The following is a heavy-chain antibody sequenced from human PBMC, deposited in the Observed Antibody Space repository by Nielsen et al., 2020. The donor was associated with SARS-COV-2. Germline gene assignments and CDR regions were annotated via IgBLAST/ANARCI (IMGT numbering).Heavy chain of an antibody. CDR2: ISENSDTI. J-gene: IGHJ4*02. D-gene: IGHD5-18*01. V-gene: IGHV3-11*01. Sequence: WIRQPPGKGLEWVSYISENSDTIYYAGSVQGRFTISRDNAKNSLYLQMNSLRAEDTAVYYCARDVESGYSYGPENYFDYWGQGTLVTVSS. CDR3: ARDVESGYSYGPENYFDY.